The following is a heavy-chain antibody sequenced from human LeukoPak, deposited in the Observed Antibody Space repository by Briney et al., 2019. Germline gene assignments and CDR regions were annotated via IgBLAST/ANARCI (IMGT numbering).Heavy chain of an antibody. J-gene: IGHJ4*02. CDR2: ISSSSYYI. CDR3: ARDYYGDPTFDY. CDR1: EFTFSSYT. Sequence: PGGSLRLSCAASEFTFSSYTMNWVRQAPGKGLEWVSSISSSSYYIYYADSVKGRFTISRDNAKNSLYLQMNSLRAEDTAVYYCARDYYGDPTFDYWGQGTLVTVSS. V-gene: IGHV3-21*01. D-gene: IGHD2-21*01.